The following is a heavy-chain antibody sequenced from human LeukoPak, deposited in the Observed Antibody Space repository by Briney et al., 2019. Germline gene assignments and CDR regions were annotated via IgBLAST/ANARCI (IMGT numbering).Heavy chain of an antibody. J-gene: IGHJ5*02. CDR3: ARTTLYDFWSGFFSRFDP. V-gene: IGHV4-61*05. CDR1: GGSISSSSYY. CDR2: IYYSGST. Sequence: SETLSLTCTVSGGSISSSSYYWGWIRQPPGKGLEWIGYIYYSGSTNYNPSLKSRVTISVDTSKNQFSLKLSSVTAADTAVYYCARTTLYDFWSGFFSRFDPWGQGTLVTVSS. D-gene: IGHD3-3*01.